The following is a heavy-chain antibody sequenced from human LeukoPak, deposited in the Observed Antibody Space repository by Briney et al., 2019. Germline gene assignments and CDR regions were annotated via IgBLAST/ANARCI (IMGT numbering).Heavy chain of an antibody. V-gene: IGHV3-30*18. CDR2: ISYDGSNK. J-gene: IGHJ4*02. CDR1: GFTFGSYG. CDR3: AKDDFRRGRSFDY. Sequence: GGSLRLSCAASGFTFGSYGMHWVRQAPGKGLEWVAVISYDGSNKYYADSVKGRFTISRDNSKNTLYLQMNSLRAEDTAVYYCAKDDFRRGRSFDYWGQGTLVTVSS. D-gene: IGHD2-21*02.